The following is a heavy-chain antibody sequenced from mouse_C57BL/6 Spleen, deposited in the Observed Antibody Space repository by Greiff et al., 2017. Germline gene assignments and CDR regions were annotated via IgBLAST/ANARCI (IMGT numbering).Heavy chain of an antibody. CDR3: ARKGIYYDYDDGYWYFDV. CDR2: INPNYGTN. CDR1: GYSFTDYN. V-gene: IGHV1-39*01. J-gene: IGHJ1*03. D-gene: IGHD2-4*01. Sequence: VQLQQSGPELVKPGASVKISCKASGYSFTDYNMNWVKQSNGKSLEWIGVINPNYGTNSYNQKFKGKATLTVDQSSSTAYMQLNSLTSEDSAVYYCARKGIYYDYDDGYWYFDVWGTGTTVTVSS.